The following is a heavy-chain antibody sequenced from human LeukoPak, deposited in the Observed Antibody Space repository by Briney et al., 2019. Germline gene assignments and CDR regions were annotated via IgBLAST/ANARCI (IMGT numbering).Heavy chain of an antibody. Sequence: GGSLRLSCEASGFTFTNAWMIWVRQAPGKGLEWVAVISYDGSNKYYADSVKGRFTISRDNSKNTLYLQMNSLRAEDTAVYYCASPTGYDILTGYSPRGAFDIWGQGTMVTVSS. CDR2: ISYDGSNK. D-gene: IGHD3-9*01. CDR1: GFTFTNAW. CDR3: ASPTGYDILTGYSPRGAFDI. J-gene: IGHJ3*02. V-gene: IGHV3-30*03.